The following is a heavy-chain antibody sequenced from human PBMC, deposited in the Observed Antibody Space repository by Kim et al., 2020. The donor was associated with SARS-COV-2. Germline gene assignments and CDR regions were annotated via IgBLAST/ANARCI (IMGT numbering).Heavy chain of an antibody. CDR3: ATGGIVPGARFH. D-gene: IGHD2-2*01. Sequence: GGSLRLSCAASGFTFSNYWMSWVRQAPGKGPEWVANIKQDGSEKYYVDSVKGRFTISRDNAKNSLYLQMNSLRAEDTAVYYCATGGIVPGARFHWGQGTLVTVSS. CDR2: IKQDGSEK. CDR1: GFTFSNYW. J-gene: IGHJ4*02. V-gene: IGHV3-7*03.